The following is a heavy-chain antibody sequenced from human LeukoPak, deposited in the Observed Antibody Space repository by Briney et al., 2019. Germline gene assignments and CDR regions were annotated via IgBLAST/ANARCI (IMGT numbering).Heavy chain of an antibody. J-gene: IGHJ3*02. CDR1: GYTFTSYG. Sequence: ASVKVSCKASGYTFTSYGISWVRQAPGQGLEWMGWISAYNGNTNYAQKLQGRVTMTTDTSTSTAYMELRSLRPDDTAVYYCARDTIIVVSRDDAFDIWGQGTMVTVSS. CDR3: ARDTIIVVSRDDAFDI. D-gene: IGHD3-22*01. CDR2: ISAYNGNT. V-gene: IGHV1-18*01.